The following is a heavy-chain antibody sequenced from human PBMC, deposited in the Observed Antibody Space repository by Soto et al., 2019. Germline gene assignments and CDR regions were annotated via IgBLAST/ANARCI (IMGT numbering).Heavy chain of an antibody. J-gene: IGHJ5*02. Sequence: QVQLVESGGGVVQPGRSLRLSCAASGFTFSSYAIHWVRQGPGKGLEWVAVISYDGNNNFYADSVKGRFTISRDDSKNTVSLEMNSLRNEDTAVYSCGRDAHPCSSGVCLQNWVDPWGQGTLVTVSS. CDR3: GRDAHPCSSGVCLQNWVDP. CDR1: GFTFSSYA. CDR2: ISYDGNNN. D-gene: IGHD2-8*01. V-gene: IGHV3-30*03.